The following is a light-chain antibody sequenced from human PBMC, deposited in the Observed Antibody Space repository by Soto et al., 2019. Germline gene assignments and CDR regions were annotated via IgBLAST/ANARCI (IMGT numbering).Light chain of an antibody. CDR3: QQYGSSPIT. J-gene: IGKJ5*01. V-gene: IGKV3-20*01. Sequence: EIVLTQSPGTLSLSPGERATLSCRASQSVSSSSLAWYQQKPGQAPRLLIYGASSRATGIPDRFSGSGSETDFTLTISRLEPEDFAVYYCQQYGSSPITFGQGTRLAIK. CDR1: QSVSSSS. CDR2: GAS.